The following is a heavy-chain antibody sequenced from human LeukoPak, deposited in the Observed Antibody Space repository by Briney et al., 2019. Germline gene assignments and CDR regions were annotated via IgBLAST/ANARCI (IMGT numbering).Heavy chain of an antibody. V-gene: IGHV3-30*03. CDR1: GFIFNNYG. Sequence: GGSLRLSCAASGFIFNNYGMHWVRQAPGKGLEWVAVISYGGSSEYYADSVRGRFTISRDNSKNTLYLQMNSLRAEDTAVYYCAREGSYDPWEYHYYYVDVWGKGTTVIVSS. J-gene: IGHJ6*03. D-gene: IGHD5-18*01. CDR3: AREGSYDPWEYHYYYVDV. CDR2: ISYGGSSE.